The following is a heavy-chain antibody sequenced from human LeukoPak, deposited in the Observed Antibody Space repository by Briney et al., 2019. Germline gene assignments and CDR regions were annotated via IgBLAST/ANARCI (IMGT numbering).Heavy chain of an antibody. CDR1: GFTFSSYA. V-gene: IGHV3-23*01. D-gene: IGHD2-8*01. J-gene: IGHJ6*02. CDR2: LSGSGEST. CDR3: ARKYGVSQREDV. Sequence: PGGSLRLSCAASGFTFSSYAMSWVRQAPGKGLECVSTLSGSGESTYYADSVKGRFTISRDNSKNTLYLQMNSLRAEDTAVYYCARKYGVSQREDVWGQGTTVTVSS.